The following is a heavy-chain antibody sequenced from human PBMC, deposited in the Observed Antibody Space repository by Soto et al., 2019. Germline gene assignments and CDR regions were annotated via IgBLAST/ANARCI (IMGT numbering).Heavy chain of an antibody. J-gene: IGHJ6*02. D-gene: IGHD3-10*01. Sequence: GASVKVSCKASGYTFTSYDINWLRQATGQGLEWMGWMNPNSGNTGYAQKFQGRVTMTRNTSISTAYMELSSLRSEDTAVYYCAILYGSGSFYYGMDVWGQGTTVTVSS. CDR2: MNPNSGNT. CDR1: GYTFTSYD. CDR3: AILYGSGSFYYGMDV. V-gene: IGHV1-8*01.